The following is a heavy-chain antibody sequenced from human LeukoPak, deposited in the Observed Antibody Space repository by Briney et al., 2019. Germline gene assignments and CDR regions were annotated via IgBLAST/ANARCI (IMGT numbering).Heavy chain of an antibody. J-gene: IGHJ5*02. D-gene: IGHD2-2*01. CDR2: TYYRSTWYN. Sequence: SQILSLTCAISGDSVSSNSVTWNWIRQSPSRGLEWQGRTYYRSTWYNDYAVSVRGRITVNPDTSKNQFSLHLNSVTPEDTAVYYCARRLTQYDCFDPWGQGILVTVSS. CDR1: GDSVSSNSVT. CDR3: ARRLTQYDCFDP. V-gene: IGHV6-1*01.